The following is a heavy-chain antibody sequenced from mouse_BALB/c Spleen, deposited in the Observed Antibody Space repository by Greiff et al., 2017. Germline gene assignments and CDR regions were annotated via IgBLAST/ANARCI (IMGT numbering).Heavy chain of an antibody. V-gene: IGHV7-3*02. CDR3: ARDIQLRGMDY. Sequence: EVKLMESGGGLVQPGGSLRLSCATSGFTFTDYYMSWVRQPPGKALEWLGFIRNKANGYTTEYSASVKGRFTISRDNSQSILYHQMNTLRAEDSATYYCARDIQLRGMDYWGQGTSVTVSS. CDR1: GFTFTDYY. J-gene: IGHJ4*01. CDR2: IRNKANGYTT. D-gene: IGHD1-1*01.